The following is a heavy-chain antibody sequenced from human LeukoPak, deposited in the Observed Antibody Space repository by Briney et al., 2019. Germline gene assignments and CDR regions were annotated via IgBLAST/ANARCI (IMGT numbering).Heavy chain of an antibody. V-gene: IGHV1-2*02. J-gene: IGHJ4*02. Sequence: ASVKVSCKASGYTFTGYYMHWVRQAPGQGLERMGWINPNSGGTNYAQKFQGRVTMTRDTSISTAYMELSRLRSDDTAVYYCARVDIAARVPDYWGQGTLVTVSS. D-gene: IGHD6-6*01. CDR3: ARVDIAARVPDY. CDR1: GYTFTGYY. CDR2: INPNSGGT.